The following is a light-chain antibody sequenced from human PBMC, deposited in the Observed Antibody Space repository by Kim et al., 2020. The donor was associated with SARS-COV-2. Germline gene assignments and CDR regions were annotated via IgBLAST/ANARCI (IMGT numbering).Light chain of an antibody. V-gene: IGKV3-15*01. CDR3: QQYNNWPPWT. J-gene: IGKJ1*01. Sequence: EIVMTQSPATLSVSPGERATLSCRASQSVSSNLAWYQQKPGQAPRLLIYGASTRVTGIPARFSGSGSGTEFTLTISSLQSEDFVVYYCQQYNNWPPWTFGQGTKVDIK. CDR1: QSVSSN. CDR2: GAS.